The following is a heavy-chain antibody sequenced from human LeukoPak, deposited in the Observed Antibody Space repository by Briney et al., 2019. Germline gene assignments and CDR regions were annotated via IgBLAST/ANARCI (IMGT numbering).Heavy chain of an antibody. D-gene: IGHD3-22*01. V-gene: IGHV4-39*01. J-gene: IGHJ1*01. Sequence: SSETLSLTCAVSGDYISSSSYYWGWIRQSPGTGLEWIGDIYHSGRTYYNSSLKSRVAISVDTSKNQFSLRLRSMTAADTAVFYCAGRRYYDSTGYFEWGRGTLVTVSS. CDR2: IYHSGRT. CDR1: GDYISSSSYY. CDR3: AGRRYYDSTGYFE.